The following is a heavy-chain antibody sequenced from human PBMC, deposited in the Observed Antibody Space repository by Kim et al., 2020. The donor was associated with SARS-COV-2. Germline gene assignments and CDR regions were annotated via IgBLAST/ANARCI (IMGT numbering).Heavy chain of an antibody. J-gene: IGHJ4*02. Sequence: SETLSLTCTVSGGSISSSSYYWGWIRQPPGKGLEWIGSIYYSGSTYYNPSLKSRVTISVDTSKNQFSLKLSSVTAADTAVYYCARQRGSGWSRGYFDYWGQGTLVTVSS. CDR3: ARQRGSGWSRGYFDY. V-gene: IGHV4-39*01. CDR2: IYYSGST. CDR1: GGSISSSSYY. D-gene: IGHD6-19*01.